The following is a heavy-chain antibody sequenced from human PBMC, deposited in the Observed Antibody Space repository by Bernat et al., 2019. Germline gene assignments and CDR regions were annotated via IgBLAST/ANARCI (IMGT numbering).Heavy chain of an antibody. J-gene: IGHJ6*03. CDR3: AKNYTWDTGSGSGYMDV. CDR1: GFTFSNYA. CDR2: ISGSGGST. D-gene: IGHD6-19*01. V-gene: IGHV3-23*01. Sequence: EVQLLESGGGLVQPGGSLRLSCAASGFTFSNYAMSRVRQAPGKGLEWVSVISGSGGSTYYADSVKGRFTISRDNSKNTLYLRMNSLRAEDTAVEYCAKNYTWDTGSGSGYMDVWGKGTTVTVSS.